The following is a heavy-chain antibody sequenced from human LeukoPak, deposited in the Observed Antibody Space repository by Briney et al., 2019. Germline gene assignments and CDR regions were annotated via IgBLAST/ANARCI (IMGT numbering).Heavy chain of an antibody. CDR1: GFTFSSYA. CDR2: ISGSGGST. D-gene: IGHD1-20*01. V-gene: IGHV3-23*01. CDR3: AKCPYAVKWNLFDY. Sequence: GGSLRLSCAASGFTFSSYAMSWVRQAPGKGLEWVSAISGSGGSTSYADSVKGRFTISRDNSKNTLYLQMNSLRTEDTAVYYCAKCPYAVKWNLFDYWGQGTLVTVSS. J-gene: IGHJ4*02.